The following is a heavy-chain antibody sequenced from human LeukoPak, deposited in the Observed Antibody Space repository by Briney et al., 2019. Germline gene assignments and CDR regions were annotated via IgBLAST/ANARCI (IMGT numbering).Heavy chain of an antibody. J-gene: IGHJ4*02. CDR1: GFTFSSYS. D-gene: IGHD3-22*01. CDR3: ARDYYDSSGYIDY. Sequence: GGSLRLSCAASGFTFSSYSMNWVRQAPGEGLEWVSYISSSSSTIYYADSVKGGFTISRDNAKNSLYLQMNSLRAEDTAVYYCARDYYDSSGYIDYWGQGTLVTVSS. CDR2: ISSSSSTI. V-gene: IGHV3-48*01.